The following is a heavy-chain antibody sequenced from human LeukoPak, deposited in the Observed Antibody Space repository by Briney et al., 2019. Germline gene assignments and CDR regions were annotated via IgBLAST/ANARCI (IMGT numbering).Heavy chain of an antibody. Sequence: ASVKVSCKSSGYTFNGYYMHWVRQAPGQGLEWMGWINPNNGGTKYAQNFQGRVTMTRDTSISTAYMELDRLRFDDTAVYYCARATVTRDLDYWGQGTVVTVSS. J-gene: IGHJ4*02. CDR1: GYTFNGYY. V-gene: IGHV1-2*02. CDR2: INPNNGGT. D-gene: IGHD4-17*01. CDR3: ARATVTRDLDY.